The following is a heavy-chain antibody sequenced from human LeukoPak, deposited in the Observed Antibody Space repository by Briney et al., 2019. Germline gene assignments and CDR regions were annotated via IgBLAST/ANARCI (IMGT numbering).Heavy chain of an antibody. Sequence: GGSLRLSCAGSGFTFRSYAMSWVRQSPVKGLEWVSAISDSGDGTYYADSVKARFTIPRDNSKNTVYLEMSSLRAEDTAVYYCVREVSAWPKNWFDPWGQGTLVTVSS. CDR2: ISDSGDGT. D-gene: IGHD3-3*01. CDR1: GFTFRSYA. J-gene: IGHJ5*02. V-gene: IGHV3-23*01. CDR3: VREVSAWPKNWFDP.